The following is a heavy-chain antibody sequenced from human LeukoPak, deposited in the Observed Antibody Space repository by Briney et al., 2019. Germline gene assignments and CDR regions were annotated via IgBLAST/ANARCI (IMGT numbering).Heavy chain of an antibody. CDR2: ISGSGGST. D-gene: IGHD4-23*01. J-gene: IGHJ4*02. Sequence: GGSLRFSCAASGFTFSSYAMSWVRQAPGKGLEWVSAISGSGGSTYYADSVKGRFTISRDNSKNTLYLQMNSLRAEDTAVYYCAKAVGKGLEGYWGQGTLVTVSS. CDR1: GFTFSSYA. V-gene: IGHV3-23*01. CDR3: AKAVGKGLEGY.